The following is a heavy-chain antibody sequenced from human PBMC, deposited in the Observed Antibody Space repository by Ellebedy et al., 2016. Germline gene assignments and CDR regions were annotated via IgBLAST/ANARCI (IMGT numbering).Heavy chain of an antibody. J-gene: IGHJ4*02. CDR3: ARVAPRWGSGRRRFDY. CDR2: IHYSGST. D-gene: IGHD3-10*01. Sequence: SETLSLTXTVSGGSISRTSYYWGWIRQPPGKGLEWIGSIHYSGSTYYNPSLKSRVTISGDTSKNQFSLKLSSVTAADTAVYYCARVAPRWGSGRRRFDYWGQGTLVTVSS. CDR1: GGSISRTSYY. V-gene: IGHV4-39*07.